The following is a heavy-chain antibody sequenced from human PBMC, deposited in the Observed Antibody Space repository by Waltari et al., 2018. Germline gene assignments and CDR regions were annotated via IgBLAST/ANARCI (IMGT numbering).Heavy chain of an antibody. CDR1: GFPFSPYS. D-gene: IGHD6-13*01. CDR3: ARPVAAAGNYGMDV. J-gene: IGHJ6*02. V-gene: IGHV3-48*04. CDR2: ITGSSRTI. Sequence: EVQLVESGGNLVQPGGSLRLPCIASGFPFSPYSMTWVRQAPGKGLEWISYITGSSRTIYYTDSVKGRFTVSRDNAKNSLFLQMSSLRVEDTAVYYCARPVAAAGNYGMDVWGQGTTVTVSS.